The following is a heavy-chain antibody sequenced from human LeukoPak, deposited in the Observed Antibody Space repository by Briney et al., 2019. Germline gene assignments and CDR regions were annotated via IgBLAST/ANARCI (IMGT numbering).Heavy chain of an antibody. J-gene: IGHJ4*02. CDR2: IKTDGSIT. CDR3: ARNPDGDYDY. Sequence: GGSLRLSCAASGFTFSDYWMHWVRQALGKGLVWVSHIKTDGSITDYADSVKGRFTISRDNARSTLYLQMDSLRVEDTAVYYCARNPDGDYDYWGQGALVTVSS. D-gene: IGHD2-8*01. V-gene: IGHV3-74*01. CDR1: GFTFSDYW.